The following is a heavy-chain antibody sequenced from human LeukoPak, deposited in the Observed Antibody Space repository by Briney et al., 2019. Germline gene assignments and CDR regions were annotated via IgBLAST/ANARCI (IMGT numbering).Heavy chain of an antibody. D-gene: IGHD3-10*01. V-gene: IGHV3-15*01. Sequence: GGSLRLSCTASGFTASGFTFSSAWMSWVRQAPGKGLEWVGRIYSNSDGGTTDSAAPVKGRFTISRDDSQNTVYLQMNGLKIEDTAVYFCTTYNSGSFHVWGQGTMVTVSS. CDR1: GFTFSSAW. CDR2: IYSNSDGGTT. CDR3: TTYNSGSFHV. J-gene: IGHJ3*01.